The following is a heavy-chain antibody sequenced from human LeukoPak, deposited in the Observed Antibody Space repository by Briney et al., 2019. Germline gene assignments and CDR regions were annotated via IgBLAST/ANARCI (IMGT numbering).Heavy chain of an antibody. V-gene: IGHV1-18*01. CDR2: IIAYNGNT. Sequence: ASVKVSCKASGYTFTSYGISWVRHAPGQGLEWMGWIIAYNGNTNYAQKLQGRVTMTTDTSTSTAYMELRSLRSDDTAVYYCARDRTYISHPLLDSYYTDVWGKGTTVTVSS. D-gene: IGHD3-16*01. CDR3: ARDRTYISHPLLDSYYTDV. J-gene: IGHJ6*03. CDR1: GYTFTSYG.